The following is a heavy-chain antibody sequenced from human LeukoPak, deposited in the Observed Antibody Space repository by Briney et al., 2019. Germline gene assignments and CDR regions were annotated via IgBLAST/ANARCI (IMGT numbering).Heavy chain of an antibody. CDR2: ISWNSGSI. CDR3: AKGYCSSTSCSGDY. D-gene: IGHD2-2*01. J-gene: IGHJ4*02. CDR1: GFTFDDYA. V-gene: IGHV3-9*03. Sequence: GGSLRLSCAASGFTFDDYATHWVRQAPGKGLEWVSGISWNSGSIAYADSVKGRFTISRDNAKNSLYLQMNSLRAEDMALYYCAKGYCSSTSCSGDYWGQGTLVTVSS.